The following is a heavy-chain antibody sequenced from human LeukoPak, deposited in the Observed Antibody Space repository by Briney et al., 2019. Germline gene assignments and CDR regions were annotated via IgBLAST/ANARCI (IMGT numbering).Heavy chain of an antibody. CDR3: ARAAEGVPAGIDY. CDR1: GFTVSSNY. J-gene: IGHJ4*02. D-gene: IGHD2-2*01. CDR2: IYSGGCT. Sequence: GGSLRLSCAASGFTVSSNYMSWVRQAPGKGLEWVSVIYSGGCTYYADSVKGRFTIPRDNSKNTLYLQMNSLRAEDTAVYYCARAAEGVPAGIDYWGQGTLVTVSS. V-gene: IGHV3-66*01.